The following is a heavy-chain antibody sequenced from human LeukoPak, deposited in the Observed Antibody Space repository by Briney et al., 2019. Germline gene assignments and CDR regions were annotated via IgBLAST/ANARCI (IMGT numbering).Heavy chain of an antibody. CDR2: ISSSSRYI. Sequence: GGSLRLSCAASKFTFKTYNMNWVRQAPGKGLEWVSSISSSSRYISYADSVKGRFTISRDNAKNSLYLQMNSLRAEDTAIYYCARDLFSTAGAYDYWGQGTLVTVSS. CDR3: ARDLFSTAGAYDY. V-gene: IGHV3-21*01. D-gene: IGHD1-26*01. CDR1: KFTFKTYN. J-gene: IGHJ4*02.